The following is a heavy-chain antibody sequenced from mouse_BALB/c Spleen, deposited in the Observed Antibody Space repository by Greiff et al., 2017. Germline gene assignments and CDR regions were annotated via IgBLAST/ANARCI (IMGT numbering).Heavy chain of an antibody. CDR2: ISSGGSYT. V-gene: IGHV5-6*01. CDR3: ARDSSGYVGY. J-gene: IGHJ2*01. CDR1: GFTFSSYG. Sequence: EVKLMESGGDLVKPGGSLKLSCAASGFTFSSYGMSWVRQTPDKRLEWVATISSGGSYTYYPDSVKGRFTISRDNAKNTLYLQMSSLKSEDTAMYYCARDSSGYVGYWGQGTTLTVSS. D-gene: IGHD3-2*01.